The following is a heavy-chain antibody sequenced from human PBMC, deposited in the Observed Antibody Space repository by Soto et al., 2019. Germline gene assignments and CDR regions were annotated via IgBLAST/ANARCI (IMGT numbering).Heavy chain of an antibody. D-gene: IGHD3-22*01. CDR2: IYYSGST. Sequence: SETLSLTCTVSGGSISSGGYYWSWIRQYPGKGLEWIGYIYYSGSTYYNPSLKSRVTISVDTSKNQFSLKLSSVTAADTAVYYCARDAPPEDYYDSSGYYYGMDVWGQGTTVTVSS. V-gene: IGHV4-31*03. J-gene: IGHJ6*02. CDR3: ARDAPPEDYYDSSGYYYGMDV. CDR1: GGSISSGGYY.